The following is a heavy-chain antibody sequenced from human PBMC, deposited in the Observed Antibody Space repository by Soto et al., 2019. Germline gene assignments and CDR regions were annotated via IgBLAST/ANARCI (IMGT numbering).Heavy chain of an antibody. CDR3: ARGGTFAYDSSGYSVC. CDR1: GYTFSAYY. J-gene: IGHJ4*02. D-gene: IGHD3-22*01. CDR2: INPKSGGT. V-gene: IGHV1-2*02. Sequence: ASVKVSCKTSGYTFSAYYMHWVRQAPGQGLEWMGWINPKSGGTLYAQKFQGRVTMTRDTSISTAYMELSRLRSDDTAVYYCARGGTFAYDSSGYSVCCGQGSMLAFYS.